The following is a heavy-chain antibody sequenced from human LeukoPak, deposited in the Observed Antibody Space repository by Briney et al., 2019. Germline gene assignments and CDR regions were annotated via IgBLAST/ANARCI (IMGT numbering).Heavy chain of an antibody. V-gene: IGHV4-59*02. CDR2: LSYTGKT. D-gene: IGHD2/OR15-2a*01. J-gene: IGHJ4*02. CDR1: GVSVSTSH. Sequence: PSETLSLTCNVSGVSVSTSHWNWIQQRPGKGLEWIGCLSYTGKTDYNPSLKSRVSISLGSSNNHFSLKLTSVTAADTAVYYCSEGYFEPFDHWGQGILVTVSS. CDR3: SEGYFEPFDH.